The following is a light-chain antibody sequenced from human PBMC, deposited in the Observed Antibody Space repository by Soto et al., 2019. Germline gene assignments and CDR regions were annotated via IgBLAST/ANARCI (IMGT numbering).Light chain of an antibody. CDR3: QQYGSSPPYT. Sequence: EVVLTQSPGTLSLSPGERATLSCRASQSVSNNYLAWYQQKPGQSPKLLIFGSSDRATGIPDRFSGSGSRTDFTITISSLEPEDFAVYYCQQYGSSPPYTFGQGTKMKIK. CDR2: GSS. V-gene: IGKV3-20*01. CDR1: QSVSNNY. J-gene: IGKJ2*01.